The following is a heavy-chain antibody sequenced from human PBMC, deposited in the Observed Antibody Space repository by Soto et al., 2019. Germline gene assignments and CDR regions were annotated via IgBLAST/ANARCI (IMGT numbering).Heavy chain of an antibody. Sequence: SETLSLTCTVSGGSISSYYWSWIRQPPGKGLEWIGYIYYSGSTNYNPSLKSRVTISVDTSKNQFSLKLSSVTAADTAVYYCARVRGYSYGYYFDYWGQGTLVTVSS. CDR3: ARVRGYSYGYYFDY. D-gene: IGHD5-18*01. CDR2: IYYSGST. V-gene: IGHV4-59*01. CDR1: GGSISSYY. J-gene: IGHJ4*02.